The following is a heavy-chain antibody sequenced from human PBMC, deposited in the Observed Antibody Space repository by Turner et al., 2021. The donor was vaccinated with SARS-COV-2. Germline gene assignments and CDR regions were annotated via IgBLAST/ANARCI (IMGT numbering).Heavy chain of an antibody. CDR3: ARGNSSGWSYYFDY. Sequence: EVQLVESGGGLVQPGGSLRLSCAASVFTVSSNYMSWVRQAPGKGLEWVSVSYSGGSTYYADSVKGRFTISRDNSKNTLYLQMNSLRAEDTAVYYCARGNSSGWSYYFDYWGQGTLVTVSS. CDR2: SYSGGST. CDR1: VFTVSSNY. V-gene: IGHV3-66*01. J-gene: IGHJ4*02. D-gene: IGHD6-19*01.